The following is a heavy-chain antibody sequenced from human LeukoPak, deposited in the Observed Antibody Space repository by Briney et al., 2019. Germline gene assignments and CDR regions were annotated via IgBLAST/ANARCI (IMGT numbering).Heavy chain of an antibody. Sequence: ASVKVSCKASGYTFTGYYMHWVRQAPGQGLEWMGWINPNSGGTNYAQKFQGRVTMTTDTFISTAYMELSRLRSEDTAVYYCERDHCSTSCYNLDPWGQAPLVTVYS. D-gene: IGHD2-2*02. CDR3: ERDHCSTSCYNLDP. V-gene: IGHV1-2*02. CDR2: INPNSGGT. CDR1: GYTFTGYY. J-gene: IGHJ5*02.